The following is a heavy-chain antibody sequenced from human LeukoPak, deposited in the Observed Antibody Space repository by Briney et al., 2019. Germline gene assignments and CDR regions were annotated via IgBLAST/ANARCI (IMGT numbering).Heavy chain of an antibody. D-gene: IGHD3-10*01. CDR1: GFIFTSFG. J-gene: IGHJ5*02. CDR2: ITHGGQI. V-gene: IGHV3-21*01. CDR3: ARDDRYGSGTLGKRFDP. Sequence: GGSLRLSCVASGFIFTSFGMNWVRQAPGKGLEWVSSITHGGQIYYADSVKGRCTISIDNTKNSVYLQMDNLRDDDTAVYFCARDDRYGSGTLGKRFDPWGQGTLVSVSS.